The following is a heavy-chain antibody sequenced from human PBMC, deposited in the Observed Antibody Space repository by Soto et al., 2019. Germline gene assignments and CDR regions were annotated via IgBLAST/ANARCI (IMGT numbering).Heavy chain of an antibody. J-gene: IGHJ6*02. CDR1: GYTFTSYA. D-gene: IGHD3-10*01. V-gene: IGHV1-3*01. Sequence: ASVKVSCKASGYTFTSYAMHWVRQAPGQRLEWMGWINAGNGNTKYSQKFQGRVTTTRDTSASTAYMELSSLRSEDTAVYYCGRDLLWFGEYYYYGMDVWGQGTTVTVSS. CDR3: GRDLLWFGEYYYYGMDV. CDR2: INAGNGNT.